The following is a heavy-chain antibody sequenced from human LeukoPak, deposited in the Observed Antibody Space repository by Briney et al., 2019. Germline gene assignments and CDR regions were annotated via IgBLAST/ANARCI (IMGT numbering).Heavy chain of an antibody. J-gene: IGHJ4*02. Sequence: PSETLSLTCTVSGGSISSYYWSRIRQPPGKGLEWIGYIYYSGSTNYNPSLKSRVTISVDTSKNQFSLKLSSVTAADTAVYYCARAPRGNCSGGSCYSFSDWDIVPSPMYYFDYWGQGTLVTVSS. D-gene: IGHD2-15*01. CDR2: IYYSGST. V-gene: IGHV4-59*12. CDR1: GGSISSYY. CDR3: ARAPRGNCSGGSCYSFSDWDIVPSPMYYFDY.